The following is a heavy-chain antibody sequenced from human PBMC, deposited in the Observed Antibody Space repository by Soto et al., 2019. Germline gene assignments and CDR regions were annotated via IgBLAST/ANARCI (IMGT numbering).Heavy chain of an antibody. J-gene: IGHJ3*02. CDR2: INAGNGNT. Sequence: QVQLVQSGAEVKKPGASVKVSCKASGYTFTSYAMHWVRQAPGQRLEWMGWINAGNGNTKYSQKFQGRVTITRDTSVSTAYMELSSLRSEDTAVYYCARDHDYIWGSYRPSAYAFDIWGQGTMVTVSS. CDR3: ARDHDYIWGSYRPSAYAFDI. D-gene: IGHD3-16*02. V-gene: IGHV1-3*01. CDR1: GYTFTSYA.